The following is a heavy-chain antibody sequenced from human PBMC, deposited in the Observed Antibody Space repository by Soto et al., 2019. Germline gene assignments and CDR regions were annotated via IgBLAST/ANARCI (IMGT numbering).Heavy chain of an antibody. V-gene: IGHV1-18*01. CDR2: INPYNGNT. D-gene: IGHD4-17*01. CDR3: ARGCIAVTTHLCY. CDR1: GYTFNTYG. Sequence: GASVKVYCKASGYTFNTYGITWVRQAPGQGLEWMGWINPYNGNTKFAQKLQDRVTMTTATSTSTAYMELASLRSDDTAVYYCARGCIAVTTHLCYWGQGTLVTVSS. J-gene: IGHJ4*02.